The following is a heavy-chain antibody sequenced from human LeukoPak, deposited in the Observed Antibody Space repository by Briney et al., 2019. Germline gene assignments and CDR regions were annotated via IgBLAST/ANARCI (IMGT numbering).Heavy chain of an antibody. CDR1: GGSISSYY. Sequence: SETLSLTCTVSGGSISSYYWSWIRQAPGKGLEWIGYIYYSGSTNYNPSLKSRVTISVDTSKNQFSLKLSSVTAADTAVYYCARGTPGHYYFDYWGQGTLVTVSS. CDR3: ARGTPGHYYFDY. J-gene: IGHJ4*02. CDR2: IYYSGST. D-gene: IGHD2-15*01. V-gene: IGHV4-59*01.